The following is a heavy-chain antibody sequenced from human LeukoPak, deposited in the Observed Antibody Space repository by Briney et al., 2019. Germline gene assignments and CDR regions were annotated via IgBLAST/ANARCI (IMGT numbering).Heavy chain of an antibody. J-gene: IGHJ4*02. V-gene: IGHV1-2*06. D-gene: IGHD3-22*01. CDR1: GSTFTGYY. Sequence: ASVKVSCKASGSTFTGYYMHWVRQAPGQGLEWMGRINPNSGGTNYAQKFQGRVTMTRDTSISTAYMELSRLRSDDTAVYYCARDWDCYYDSSGYLDSWGQGTLVTVSS. CDR3: ARDWDCYYDSSGYLDS. CDR2: INPNSGGT.